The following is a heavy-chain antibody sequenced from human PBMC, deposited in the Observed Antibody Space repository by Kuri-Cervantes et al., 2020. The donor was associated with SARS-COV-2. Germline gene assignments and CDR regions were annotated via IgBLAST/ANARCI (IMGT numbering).Heavy chain of an antibody. J-gene: IGHJ4*02. CDR3: TTLIDY. V-gene: IGHV3-73*01. Sequence: GGSLRLSCEVSGVLFSASAIHWVRQASGKGLEWVGRVRGKANNYATAYAASVKGRFTISRDDSKNTAYLQMNSLKTEDTAVYYCTTLIDYWGQGALVTVSS. CDR1: GVLFSASA. CDR2: VRGKANNYAT.